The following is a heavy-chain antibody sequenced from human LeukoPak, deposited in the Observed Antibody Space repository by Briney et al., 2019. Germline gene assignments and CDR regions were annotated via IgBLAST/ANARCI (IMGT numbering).Heavy chain of an antibody. J-gene: IGHJ4*02. CDR2: ISYSGNT. CDR1: GGSISSYY. V-gene: IGHV4-59*01. CDR3: ARVLGGVGWGQQLVSRIDY. D-gene: IGHD6-13*01. Sequence: SETLSLTCTVSGGSISSYYWSWIRQPPGKGLEWIGYISYSGNTNYNPSLKSRVTMSLDTSWNQFSLKLSSVTAADTAVYYCARVLGGVGWGQQLVSRIDYWGQGTLVTVSS.